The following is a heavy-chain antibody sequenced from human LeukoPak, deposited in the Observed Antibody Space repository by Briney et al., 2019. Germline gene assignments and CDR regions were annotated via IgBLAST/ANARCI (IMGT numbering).Heavy chain of an antibody. Sequence: SETLSLTCTVSGGSISSSGYNWGWIRQPPGKGLEWIGSIYYSGSTYYNPSLKSRVTISVDTSKNQFSLELNSVTAADTAVYYCARLGVVVAATQIDHWGQGTLVTVSS. J-gene: IGHJ4*02. V-gene: IGHV4-39*01. CDR1: GGSISSSGYN. CDR3: ARLGVVVAATQIDH. CDR2: IYYSGST. D-gene: IGHD2-15*01.